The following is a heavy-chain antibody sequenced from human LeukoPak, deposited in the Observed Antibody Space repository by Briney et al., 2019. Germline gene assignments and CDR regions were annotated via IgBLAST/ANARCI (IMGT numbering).Heavy chain of an antibody. V-gene: IGHV3-23*01. CDR3: GRDWKLDY. CDR2: IGDDGGEA. CDR1: GFTFNNFP. Sequence: GGSLRLSCAASGFTFNNFPMSWVRPAPGKGLEWVSAIGDDGGEAKYAASVKGRFTIYRDNSRNILYLQMNSLRVEDTAVYYCGRDWKLDYWGQGTLVTVSS. J-gene: IGHJ4*02. D-gene: IGHD1-1*01.